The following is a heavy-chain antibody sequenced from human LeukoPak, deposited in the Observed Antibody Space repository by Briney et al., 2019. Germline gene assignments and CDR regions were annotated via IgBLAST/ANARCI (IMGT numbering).Heavy chain of an antibody. CDR1: GGSITSSNW. CDR3: AKSNTWDWFDP. D-gene: IGHD4-11*01. CDR2: IYYTGNT. Sequence: PSGTLSLTCAVSGGSITSSNWWSWVRQPPGKGLEWIGEIYYTGNTNYNPSLKSRVTISVDKSNNQFSLNLSSVTAADTAVYYCAKSNTWDWFDPWGQGTLVTVSS. J-gene: IGHJ5*02. V-gene: IGHV4-4*02.